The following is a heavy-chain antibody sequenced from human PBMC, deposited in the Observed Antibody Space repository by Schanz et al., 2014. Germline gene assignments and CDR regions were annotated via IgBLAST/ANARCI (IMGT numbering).Heavy chain of an antibody. CDR3: ARGYCAGTSCPIFDY. CDR1: GYTFTSSG. J-gene: IGHJ4*02. CDR2: LNTYLGKP. D-gene: IGHD2-2*01. Sequence: QVQLVQSGAEVKKPGASVKVSCKASGYTFTSSGFSWVRQAPGQGLEWMGWLNTYLGKPTYAQGFTGRFVFSLDTSVSTTHLQITNLKADDTAVYYCARGYCAGTSCPIFDYWGQGTLVTVSS. V-gene: IGHV7-4-1*02.